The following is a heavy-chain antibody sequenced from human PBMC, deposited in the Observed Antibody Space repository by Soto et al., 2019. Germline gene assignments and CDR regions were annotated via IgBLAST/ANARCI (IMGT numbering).Heavy chain of an antibody. CDR2: IIPIFGTA. D-gene: IGHD4-17*01. V-gene: IGHV1-69*06. CDR3: ARVLSPGDGDYGAFDY. J-gene: IGHJ4*02. CDR1: GGTFSSYA. Sequence: QVQLVQSGAEVKKPGSSVKVSCKASGGTFSSYAISWVRQAPGQGLEWMGGIIPIFGTANYAQKFQGRVTISADKSTSTADMELSSLRSEDTAVYYCARVLSPGDGDYGAFDYWGQGTLVTVSS.